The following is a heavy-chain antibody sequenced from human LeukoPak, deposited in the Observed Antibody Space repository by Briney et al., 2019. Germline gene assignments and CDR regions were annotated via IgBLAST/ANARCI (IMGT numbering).Heavy chain of an antibody. CDR1: GFTFSSYA. Sequence: GRSLRLSCAASGFTFSSYAMHWVRQAPGKGLEWEAVISYDGSNKYYADSVKGRFTISRDNSKNTLYLQMNSLRAEDTAVYYCARANYYDSSGYIDYWGQGTLVTVSS. D-gene: IGHD3-22*01. J-gene: IGHJ4*02. CDR3: ARANYYDSSGYIDY. V-gene: IGHV3-30-3*01. CDR2: ISYDGSNK.